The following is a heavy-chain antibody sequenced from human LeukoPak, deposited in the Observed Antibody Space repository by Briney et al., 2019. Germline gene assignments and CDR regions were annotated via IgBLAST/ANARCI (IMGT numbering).Heavy chain of an antibody. D-gene: IGHD3-22*01. CDR2: INPNSGGT. J-gene: IGHJ4*02. CDR1: GYTFTGYY. Sequence: ASVKVSCKASGYTFTGYYMHWVRQAPGQGLEWMGRINPNSGGTNYAQKFQGRVTMTRDTSISTAYMELSRLRSDDTAVYYCARYYYDSSGYHYYFDYWGQGTLVTVSS. V-gene: IGHV1-2*06. CDR3: ARYYYDSSGYHYYFDY.